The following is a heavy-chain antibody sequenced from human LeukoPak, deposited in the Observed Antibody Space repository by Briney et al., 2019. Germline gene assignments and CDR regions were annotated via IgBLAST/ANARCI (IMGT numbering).Heavy chain of an antibody. CDR1: GYTFTGYY. J-gene: IGHJ4*02. Sequence: ASVKVSCKASGYTFTGYYMHWVRQAPGQGLEWMGWINPNSGGTNYAQKFQGRVTMTTDTSTNTAYMELSSLTSDDTAVYYCARGQYRYAVDFWGQGTLVTVSS. D-gene: IGHD5-18*01. CDR2: INPNSGGT. CDR3: ARGQYRYAVDF. V-gene: IGHV1-2*02.